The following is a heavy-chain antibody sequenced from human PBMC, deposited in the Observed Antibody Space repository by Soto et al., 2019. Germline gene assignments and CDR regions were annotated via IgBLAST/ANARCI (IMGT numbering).Heavy chain of an antibody. J-gene: IGHJ4*02. CDR1: GFTLNSSS. CDR3: AARFRAFDY. V-gene: IGHV1-58*01. CDR2: IVVGSGNT. Sequence: EVSRKASGFTLNSSSVQWVRQARGQRLEWIGWIVVGSGNTNYAQKFQERVTITRDMSTSTAYMELSSLRSEDTAVYYCAARFRAFDYWGQGTLVTVSS.